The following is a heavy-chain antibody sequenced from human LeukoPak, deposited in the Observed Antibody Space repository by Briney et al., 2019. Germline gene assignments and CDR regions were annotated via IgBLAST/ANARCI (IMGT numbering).Heavy chain of an antibody. CDR1: GFTFSSYS. CDR3: AKDATTVTLGYSFDY. V-gene: IGHV3-21*01. J-gene: IGHJ4*02. Sequence: GESLRLSCAASGFTFSSYSMNWVRQAPGKGLEWVSSISGSSYYIYYADSVKGRFTISRDNSKNTLYLQMNSLRAEDTAVYYCAKDATTVTLGYSFDYWGQGTLVTVSS. D-gene: IGHD4-17*01. CDR2: ISGSSYYI.